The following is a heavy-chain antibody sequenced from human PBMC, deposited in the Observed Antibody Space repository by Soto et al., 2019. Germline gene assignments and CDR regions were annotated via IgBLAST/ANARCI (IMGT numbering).Heavy chain of an antibody. V-gene: IGHV3-74*01. CDR3: VSASHGDHEYFQN. CDR2: IKTDGSMT. J-gene: IGHJ1*01. D-gene: IGHD4-17*01. CDR1: GFTFSTYW. Sequence: EVQLVESGGGLVQPGGSLRLSCAASGFTFSTYWMHWVRQAPGEGLVWVSRIKTDGSMTNYADSVKGRFTISRDNAKNTLYLQMNSLRAEDTAVYFCVSASHGDHEYFQNWGQGTLVTVSS.